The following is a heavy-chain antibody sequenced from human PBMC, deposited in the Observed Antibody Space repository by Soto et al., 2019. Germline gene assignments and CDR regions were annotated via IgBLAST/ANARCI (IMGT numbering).Heavy chain of an antibody. CDR2: IYYSGST. Sequence: QLQLQESGPGLVKPSETLSLTCTVSGGSISSSSYYWGWIRQPPGKGLEWIGSIYYSGSTYYNPSLKSRVTISVDTSKNQFSLKLSSVTAADTAVYYCARSGGYGHFDYWGQGTLVTVSS. V-gene: IGHV4-39*01. CDR3: ARSGGYGHFDY. CDR1: GGSISSSSYY. D-gene: IGHD5-12*01. J-gene: IGHJ4*02.